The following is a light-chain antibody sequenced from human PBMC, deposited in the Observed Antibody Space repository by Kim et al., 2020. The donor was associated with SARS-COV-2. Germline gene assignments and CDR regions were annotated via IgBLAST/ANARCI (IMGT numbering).Light chain of an antibody. V-gene: IGKV3-15*01. CDR3: QQYNKWPWT. Sequence: VSRGERATLSCRASQSLSTNLAWYQLKPGQAPRLLFYGASTRATGVPARFSGSGSGTEFTLTISSLQSEDFAVYHCQQYNKWPWTFGQGTKVDIK. CDR1: QSLSTN. J-gene: IGKJ1*01. CDR2: GAS.